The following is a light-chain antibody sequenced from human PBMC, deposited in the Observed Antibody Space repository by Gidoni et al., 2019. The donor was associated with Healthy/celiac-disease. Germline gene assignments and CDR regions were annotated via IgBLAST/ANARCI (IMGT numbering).Light chain of an antibody. CDR1: SSDVGGYNY. CDR3: SSYAGSNKSV. CDR2: EVS. V-gene: IGLV2-8*01. Sequence: QSALTQPPSASGSPGQSVTISCTGTSSDVGGYNYVSWYQHPPGKAPKLMIYEVSKRPSGVPDRFSGSKSGNTASLTVSGLQAEDEADYYCSSYAGSNKSVFGTGTKVTVL. J-gene: IGLJ1*01.